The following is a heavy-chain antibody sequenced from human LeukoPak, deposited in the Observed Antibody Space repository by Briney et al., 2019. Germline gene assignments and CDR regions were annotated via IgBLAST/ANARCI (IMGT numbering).Heavy chain of an antibody. D-gene: IGHD1-26*01. J-gene: IGHJ5*01. CDR2: ISYDGTYK. CDR3: AKGPIKIVGATVYWFAS. V-gene: IGHV3-30*18. Sequence: QPGRSLRLSCAVSGFILSSYNMQWVRQAPGKGLEWVALISYDGTYKYYADSVKGRFTISRDNFKNTLYLQMNSLGPEDTAFYYCAKGPIKIVGATVYWFASWGQGTLVTVSS. CDR1: GFILSSYN.